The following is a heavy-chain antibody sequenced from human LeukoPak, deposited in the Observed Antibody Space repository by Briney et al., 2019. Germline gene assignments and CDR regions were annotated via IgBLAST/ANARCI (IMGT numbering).Heavy chain of an antibody. J-gene: IGHJ6*03. Sequence: PSETLSLTCAGSGYSISSGYYWGWIRQPPGKGLEWIGSIYHSWSTYYNPSLKSRVTISVDTSKNQFSLKLSSVTAADTAVYYCARQGYCSGGSCYPFYYYYYMDVWGKGTTVTVSS. CDR2: IYHSWST. D-gene: IGHD2-15*01. CDR1: GYSISSGYY. V-gene: IGHV4-38-2*01. CDR3: ARQGYCSGGSCYPFYYYYYMDV.